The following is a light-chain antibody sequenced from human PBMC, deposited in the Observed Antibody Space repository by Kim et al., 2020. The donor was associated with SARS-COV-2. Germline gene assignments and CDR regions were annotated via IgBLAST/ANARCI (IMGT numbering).Light chain of an antibody. J-gene: IGKJ1*01. Sequence: DIQMTQSPSTLSASVGDRVTITCRASQSISSWLAWYQQKPGKAPKLLIYKASSLESGVPSRFSGSGSGTEFTLTISSLQPDDFATYYCQLYNSYSLAFGQGTKVDIK. CDR1: QSISSW. CDR2: KAS. CDR3: QLYNSYSLA. V-gene: IGKV1-5*03.